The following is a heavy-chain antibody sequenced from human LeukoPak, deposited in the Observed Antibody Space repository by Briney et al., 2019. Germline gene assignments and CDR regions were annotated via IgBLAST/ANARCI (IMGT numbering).Heavy chain of an antibody. CDR2: IYYSGST. CDR1: GGSISSSSYY. CDR3: ARRSAGLRQQLVMLDY. Sequence: SETLSLTCTVSGGSISSSSYYWGWMRQPPRKGLEWIGSIYYSGSTYYNPSLKSRVTISVDTSKNQFSLKLSSVTAADTAVYYCARRSAGLRQQLVMLDYWGQGTLVTVSS. D-gene: IGHD6-13*01. V-gene: IGHV4-39*01. J-gene: IGHJ4*02.